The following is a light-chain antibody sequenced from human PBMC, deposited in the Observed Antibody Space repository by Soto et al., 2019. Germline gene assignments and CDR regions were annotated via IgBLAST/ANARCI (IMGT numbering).Light chain of an antibody. CDR2: EVS. CDR1: SSDVGNYNL. J-gene: IGLJ3*02. CDR3: CSYAGDIRWV. V-gene: IGLV2-23*02. Sequence: QSALTQPAYVSGSLGQSITISCTGTSSDVGNYNLVSWYQHHPVRAPKLMIYEVSKRPSGVSNRFSGSKSDNTAFLTISGLQAEEEADYYCCSYAGDIRWVFGGGTKLTVL.